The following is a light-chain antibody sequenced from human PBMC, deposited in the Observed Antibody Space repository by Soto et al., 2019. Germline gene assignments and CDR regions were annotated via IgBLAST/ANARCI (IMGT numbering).Light chain of an antibody. CDR3: NSYSPLSNRV. CDR1: STDIGAYNY. CDR2: EVT. V-gene: IGLV2-14*01. Sequence: QSVRTQPASVFGFPGQSITISCTGTSTDIGAYNYVSWYQQHPGKAPKLLIYEVTNRPSGVSNRFSGSKSGNTASLTISGLQAEDEANYYCNSYSPLSNRVFGTGTKVTVL. J-gene: IGLJ1*01.